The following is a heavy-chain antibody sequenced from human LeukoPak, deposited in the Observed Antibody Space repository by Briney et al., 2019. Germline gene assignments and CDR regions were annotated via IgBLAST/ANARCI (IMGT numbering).Heavy chain of an antibody. V-gene: IGHV3-11*01. Sequence: GGSLRLSCAASGFTFSDYYMGWIRQAPGKGLEWVSHISTSGSTIYYADSVKGRFSISRDNAKNSLYLQMNSLRAEDTAVYYCARGDRVGVTTGHFDYWGQGTLVTVSS. J-gene: IGHJ4*02. CDR1: GFTFSDYY. CDR3: ARGDRVGVTTGHFDY. CDR2: ISTSGSTI. D-gene: IGHD1-26*01.